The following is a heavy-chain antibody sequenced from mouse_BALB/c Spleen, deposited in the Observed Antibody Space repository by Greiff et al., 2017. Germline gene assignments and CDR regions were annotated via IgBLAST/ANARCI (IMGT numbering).Heavy chain of an antibody. J-gene: IGHJ1*01. D-gene: IGHD1-1*01. CDR2: ISSGGST. V-gene: IGHV5-6-5*01. CDR1: GFTFSSYA. Sequence: EVQLVESGGGLVKPGGSLKLSCAASGFTFSSYAMSWVRQTPEKRLEWVASISSGGSTYYPDSVKGRFTISRDNARNILYLQMSSLRSEDTAMYYCAREDYGSSWGYFDVWGAGTTVTVSS. CDR3: AREDYGSSWGYFDV.